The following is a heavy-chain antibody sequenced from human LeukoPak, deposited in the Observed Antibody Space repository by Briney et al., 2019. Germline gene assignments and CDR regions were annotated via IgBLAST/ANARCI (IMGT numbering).Heavy chain of an antibody. D-gene: IGHD3-10*01. V-gene: IGHV1-2*02. CDR2: INPNSGGT. CDR3: ARDGSGSYYRSRYYNWFDP. Sequence: ASVKVSCKASGYTFTSYYMHWVRQAPGQGLEWMGWINPNSGGTNYAQKFQGRVTMTRDTSISTAYMELSRLRSDDTAVYYCARDGSGSYYRSRYYNWFDPWGQGTLVTVSS. CDR1: GYTFTSYY. J-gene: IGHJ5*02.